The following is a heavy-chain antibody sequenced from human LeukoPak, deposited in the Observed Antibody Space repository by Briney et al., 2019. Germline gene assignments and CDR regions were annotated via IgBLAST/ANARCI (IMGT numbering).Heavy chain of an antibody. CDR2: MNPNSGNT. V-gene: IGHV1-8*02. CDR1: GGTFSSYA. J-gene: IGHJ4*02. D-gene: IGHD4-17*01. Sequence: GASVKVSCKASGGTFSSYAISWVRQAPGQGLEWMGWMNPNSGNTGYAQKFQGRVTMTRNTSIGTAYMELSSLRSEDTAVYYCARGGKNGDYVDYWGQGTLVTVSS. CDR3: ARGGKNGDYVDY.